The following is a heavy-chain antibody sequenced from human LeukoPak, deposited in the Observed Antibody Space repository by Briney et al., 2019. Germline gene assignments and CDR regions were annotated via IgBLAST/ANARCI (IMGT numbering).Heavy chain of an antibody. CDR1: GFTFSSYS. J-gene: IGHJ4*02. D-gene: IGHD3-9*01. Sequence: GGSLRLSCAASGFTFSSYSMNWVRQAPGKGLEWVSAISGSGGSTYYADSVKGRFTISRDNSKNTLYLQMNSLRAEDTAVYYCAKDRTIFCQVLFDYWGQGTLVTVSS. CDR2: ISGSGGST. CDR3: AKDRTIFCQVLFDY. V-gene: IGHV3-23*01.